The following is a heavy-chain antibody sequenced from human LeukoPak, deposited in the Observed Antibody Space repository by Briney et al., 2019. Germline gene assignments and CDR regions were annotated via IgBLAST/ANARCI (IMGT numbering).Heavy chain of an antibody. CDR1: GGSFSGYY. CDR3: ARGGLRYQLLSWFDP. CDR2: INHSGST. D-gene: IGHD2-2*01. Sequence: SETLSLTCAVYGGSFSGYYWSWIRQPPGKGLEGIGEINHSGSTNYNPSLKSRVTISVDTSKNQFSLKLSSVTAADTAVYYCARGGLRYQLLSWFDPWGQGTLVTVSS. V-gene: IGHV4-34*01. J-gene: IGHJ5*02.